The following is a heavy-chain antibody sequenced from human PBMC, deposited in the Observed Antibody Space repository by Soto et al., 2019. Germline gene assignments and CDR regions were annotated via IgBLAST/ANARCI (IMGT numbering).Heavy chain of an antibody. V-gene: IGHV4-31*03. CDR1: GGSISSGGYY. CDR2: IYYSGST. D-gene: IGHD6-13*01. CDR3: ARAPDSSSWLNWFNP. J-gene: IGHJ5*02. Sequence: SETLSLTCTVSGGSISSGGYYWSWIRQHPGKGLEWIGYIYYSGSTYYNPSLKSRVTISVDTSKNQFSLKLSSVTAADTAVYYCARAPDSSSWLNWFNPWGQGTLVTVSS.